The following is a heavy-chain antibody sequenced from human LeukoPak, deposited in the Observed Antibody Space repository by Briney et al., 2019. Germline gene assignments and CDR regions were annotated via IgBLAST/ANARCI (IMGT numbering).Heavy chain of an antibody. CDR2: ISGSGGST. V-gene: IGHV3-23*01. D-gene: IGHD6-13*01. Sequence: GGSLRLSCAASGFTFSDALMTWVRQAPGKGLEWVSAISGSGGSTYYADSVKGRFTISRDNSKNTLYLQMNSLRAEDTAVYYCAKDLSPHSSSSDYWGQGTLVTVSS. J-gene: IGHJ4*02. CDR3: AKDLSPHSSSSDY. CDR1: GFTFSDAL.